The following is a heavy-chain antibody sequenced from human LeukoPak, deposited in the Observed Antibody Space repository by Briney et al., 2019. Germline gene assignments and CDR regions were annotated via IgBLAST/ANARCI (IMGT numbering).Heavy chain of an antibody. V-gene: IGHV4-39*01. CDR1: GGSISTSSYY. CDR2: IYYSGNT. Sequence: SETLSLTCTVSGGSISTSSYYWAWFRQPPGKGLEWIGSIYYSGNTYYNSSLESRVTISVDTSDKHFSLELTSVTAADTAVYYCARPRSLAAPSSWFDPWGQGTLVIVSS. CDR3: ARPRSLAAPSSWFDP. J-gene: IGHJ5*02. D-gene: IGHD2-15*01.